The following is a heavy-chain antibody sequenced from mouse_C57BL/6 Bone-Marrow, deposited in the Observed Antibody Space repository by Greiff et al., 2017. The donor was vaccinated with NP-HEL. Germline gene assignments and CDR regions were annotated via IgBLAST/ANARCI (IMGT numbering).Heavy chain of an antibody. CDR1: GYSFTGYY. CDR3: ARGLWLRRDY. CDR2: INPSTGGT. Sequence: EVQLVESGPELVKPGASVKISCKASGYSFTGYYMNWVKQSPEKSLEWIGEINPSTGGTTYNQKFKAKATLTVDKSSSTAYMQLKSLTSEDSAVDYCARGLWLRRDYWGQGTTLTVSS. D-gene: IGHD2-2*01. J-gene: IGHJ2*01. V-gene: IGHV1-42*01.